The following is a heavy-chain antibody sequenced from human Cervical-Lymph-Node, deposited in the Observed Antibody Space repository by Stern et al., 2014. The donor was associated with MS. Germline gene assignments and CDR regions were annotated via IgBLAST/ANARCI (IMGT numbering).Heavy chain of an antibody. CDR2: IYHSGST. J-gene: IGHJ3*01. CDR3: ARGGVIYTQDRNGFDV. V-gene: IGHV4-30-2*01. D-gene: IGHD2-21*01. Sequence: VQLVESGSGQAKPSQTLSLTCAVSGGSISSGGSSWNWIRQPPGKGLEWIGFIYHSGSTYYNPSLKGRVFISVDTSKNQFALNQGSVTAADTAVYYCARGGVIYTQDRNGFDVWGQGTMVTVSS. CDR1: GGSISSGGSS.